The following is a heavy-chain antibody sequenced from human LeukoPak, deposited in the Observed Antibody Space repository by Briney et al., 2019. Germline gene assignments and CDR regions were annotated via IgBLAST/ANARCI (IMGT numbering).Heavy chain of an antibody. CDR2: IRGTGDPT. CDR1: GFTFTSIA. CDR3: AKGQELDDGVFDS. Sequence: GGSLRLSCAASGFTFTSIAMTWVRQAPGKGLEWVSTIRGTGDPTHYADSVKGRFIISRDKSKNMLYLQMNGLRAEDTAIYYCAKGQELDDGVFDSWGQGTLVTVSS. D-gene: IGHD1-1*01. J-gene: IGHJ4*02. V-gene: IGHV3-23*01.